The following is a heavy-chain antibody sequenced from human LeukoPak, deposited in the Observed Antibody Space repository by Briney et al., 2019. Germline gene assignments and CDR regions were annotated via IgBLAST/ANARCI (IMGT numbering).Heavy chain of an antibody. CDR3: ARAYYDILTGYKYAFDI. CDR2: ISAYNGNT. J-gene: IGHJ3*02. Sequence: ASVKLSCKASGYTFTSYGISWVRQAPGQGLEWMGWISAYNGNTNYAQKLQGRVTMTTDTSTSTAYMELRSLRSDDTAVYYCARAYYDILTGYKYAFDIWGQGTMVTVSS. D-gene: IGHD3-9*01. CDR1: GYTFTSYG. V-gene: IGHV1-18*01.